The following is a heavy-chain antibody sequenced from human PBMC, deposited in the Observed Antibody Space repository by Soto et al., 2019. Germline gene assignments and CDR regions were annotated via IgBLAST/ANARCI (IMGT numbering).Heavy chain of an antibody. Sequence: GGSVRLSCAASGFTFRSYAMSWVRKGPGKGLEWVSTISHSGDTTYYADSVQGRSTISRDNSKNTLYLQMNTRRAEDTALYHRAGGTYYDTSGNYYYGMDVWGLGPTVTVPS. V-gene: IGHV3-23*01. CDR3: AGGTYYDTSGNYYYGMDV. CDR2: ISHSGDTT. J-gene: IGHJ6*02. CDR1: GFTFRSYA. D-gene: IGHD3-22*01.